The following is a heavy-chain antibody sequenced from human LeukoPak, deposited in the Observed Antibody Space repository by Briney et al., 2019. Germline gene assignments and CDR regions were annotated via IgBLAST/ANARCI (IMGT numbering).Heavy chain of an antibody. Sequence: SETLSLTCTVSGGSISSYYWSWIRQPPGKGLEWIGSIYYSGSTYYNPSLKSRVTISVDTSKNQFSLKLSSVTAADTAVYYCARRMVRYYDSRPYYFDYWGQGTLVTVSS. CDR1: GGSISSYY. V-gene: IGHV4-39*01. D-gene: IGHD3-22*01. J-gene: IGHJ4*02. CDR3: ARRMVRYYDSRPYYFDY. CDR2: IYYSGST.